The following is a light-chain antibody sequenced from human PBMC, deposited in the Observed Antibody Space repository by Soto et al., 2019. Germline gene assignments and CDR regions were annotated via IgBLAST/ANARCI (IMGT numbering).Light chain of an antibody. J-gene: IGKJ1*01. CDR2: GAS. V-gene: IGKV3-15*01. CDR3: HQATSGLRT. CDR1: QNVATN. Sequence: LVMTQSPATLSMSPGDRATLSCRASQNVATNVAWYQQKPGQAPRLLIYGASIRATGVPARFSGSGSGPEFTLTIDSLQSEDFAVFYCHQATSGLRTFGRGTRVEV.